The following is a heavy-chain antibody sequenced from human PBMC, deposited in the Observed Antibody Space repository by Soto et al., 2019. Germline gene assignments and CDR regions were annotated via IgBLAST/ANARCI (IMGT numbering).Heavy chain of an antibody. J-gene: IGHJ4*02. CDR2: ISGSGGST. D-gene: IGHD6-19*01. CDR3: AKEGPEIVYSSGAFDY. V-gene: IGHV3-23*01. Sequence: AGGSLRLSCAASGFTFSSYAMSWVRQAPGKGLEWVSAISGSGGSTYYADSVKGRFTISRDNSKNTLYLQMNSLRAEDTAVYYCAKEGPEIVYSSGAFDYWGQGTLVTVSS. CDR1: GFTFSSYA.